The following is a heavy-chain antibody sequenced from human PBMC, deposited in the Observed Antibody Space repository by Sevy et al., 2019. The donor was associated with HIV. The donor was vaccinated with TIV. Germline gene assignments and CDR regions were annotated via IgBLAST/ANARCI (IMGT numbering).Heavy chain of an antibody. D-gene: IGHD2-2*02. Sequence: GGSLRLSCAASGFTFSSYSMNWVRQAPGKGLEWVSSISSSSSYIYYADSVKGRFTISRDNAKNSLYLQMNSLRAEDTAVYYCARDLGSLDCSSTSCYRGEYFQHWGQGTLVTVSS. CDR2: ISSSSSYI. J-gene: IGHJ1*01. CDR3: ARDLGSLDCSSTSCYRGEYFQH. V-gene: IGHV3-21*01. CDR1: GFTFSSYS.